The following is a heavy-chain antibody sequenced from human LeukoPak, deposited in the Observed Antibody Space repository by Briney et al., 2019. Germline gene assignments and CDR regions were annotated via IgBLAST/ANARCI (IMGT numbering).Heavy chain of an antibody. CDR1: GYTFTSYG. V-gene: IGHV1-18*01. J-gene: IGHJ3*02. Sequence: ASVKVSCKASGYTFTSYGISWVRQAPGQGLEWMGWISAYNGNTNYAQKLQGRVTMTTDTSTSTAYMELRSLRSDDTAVYYCASSFIVVVTAYGAFDIWGQGTMVTVSS. D-gene: IGHD2-21*02. CDR3: ASSFIVVVTAYGAFDI. CDR2: ISAYNGNT.